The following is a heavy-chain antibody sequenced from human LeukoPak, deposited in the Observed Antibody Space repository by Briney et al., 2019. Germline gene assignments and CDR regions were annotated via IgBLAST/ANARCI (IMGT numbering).Heavy chain of an antibody. CDR2: IYYSGST. J-gene: IGHJ5*02. CDR3: ATVNGDYWFDP. V-gene: IGHV4-31*03. CDR1: GGSISSGGYY. D-gene: IGHD4-17*01. Sequence: PSQTLSLTCTVSGGSISSGGYYWSWIRQHPWKGLEWIGYIYYSGSTYYNPSLKNRVTITVDTSKNQLSLKLSSVTAADTAVYYCATVNGDYWFDPWGQGTLVTVSS.